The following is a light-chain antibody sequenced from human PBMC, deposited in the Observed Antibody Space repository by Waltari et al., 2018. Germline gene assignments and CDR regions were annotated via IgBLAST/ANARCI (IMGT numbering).Light chain of an antibody. CDR3: SSYTSSSTSWV. J-gene: IGLJ3*02. Sequence: QSALTQPASVSGSPGQSITISCTGTSSDVGGYNYVSWYQQHPGKAPKRMIYDVSKRPSGVSNRFSGAKSGNTASLTISGLHAEDEAYYYCSSYTSSSTSWVFGGGTKLAVL. V-gene: IGLV2-14*01. CDR2: DVS. CDR1: SSDVGGYNY.